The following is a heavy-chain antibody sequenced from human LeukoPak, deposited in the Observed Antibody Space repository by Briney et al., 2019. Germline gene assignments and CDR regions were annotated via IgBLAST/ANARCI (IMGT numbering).Heavy chain of an antibody. D-gene: IGHD2-8*01. CDR3: ARTHCSNGVCYAQFDH. J-gene: IGHJ4*02. Sequence: GASVKVSCKASGYTFTSYDINWVRQATGQGLEWMGWMNPNSGNTGYAQKFQGRVTMTRNTSISTAYMELGSLRSEDTAVYYCARTHCSNGVCYAQFDHWGQGTLVTVSS. CDR1: GYTFTSYD. V-gene: IGHV1-8*01. CDR2: MNPNSGNT.